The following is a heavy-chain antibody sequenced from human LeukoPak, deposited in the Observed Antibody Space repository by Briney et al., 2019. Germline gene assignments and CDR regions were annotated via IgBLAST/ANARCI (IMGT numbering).Heavy chain of an antibody. J-gene: IGHJ4*02. CDR2: IYYSGST. D-gene: IGHD3-3*01. CDR1: GGSISSSSYY. Sequence: SETLCLSCAVSGGSISSSSYYWGSTRPPAGRGLDLIENIYYSGSTYYNPSLMTGVIISVDTSKNQFSLKLSSVTAADTAVYYCARLYNFWSGYPDYWGQGILVTVSS. CDR3: ARLYNFWSGYPDY. V-gene: IGHV4-39*07.